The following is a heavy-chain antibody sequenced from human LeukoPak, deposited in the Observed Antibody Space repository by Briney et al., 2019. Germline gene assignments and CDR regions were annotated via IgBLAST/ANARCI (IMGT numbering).Heavy chain of an antibody. CDR3: ARTSFTKSVWGTFGNI. Sequence: PSETLSLTCAVYGGSFSGYYWSWIRQPPGKGLEWIGEINHSGSTNYNPSLKSRVTISVDTSKNQFSLKLSSVTAADTAVYHCARTSFTKSVWGTFGNIWGQGTMVTVSS. J-gene: IGHJ3*02. CDR1: GGSFSGYY. V-gene: IGHV4-34*01. CDR2: INHSGST. D-gene: IGHD3-16*01.